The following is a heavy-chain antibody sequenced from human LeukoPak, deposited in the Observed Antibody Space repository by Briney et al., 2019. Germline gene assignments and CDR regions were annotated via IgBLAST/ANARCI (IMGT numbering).Heavy chain of an antibody. Sequence: GGSLRLSCAAPGFTFSSYGMHWVRQAPGKGLDWVAVISNDGSKKYYADSVKGRFTISRDNSKNTLSLQVSSLRTEDTAVYYCAREGGDGYNLDWGQGTLVTVSS. CDR2: ISNDGSKK. CDR3: AREGGDGYNLD. J-gene: IGHJ4*02. D-gene: IGHD5-24*01. CDR1: GFTFSSYG. V-gene: IGHV3-30*03.